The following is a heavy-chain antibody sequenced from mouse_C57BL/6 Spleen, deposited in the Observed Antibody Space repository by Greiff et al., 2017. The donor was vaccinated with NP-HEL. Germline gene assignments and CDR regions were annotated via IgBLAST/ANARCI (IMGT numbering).Heavy chain of an antibody. Sequence: DVKLVESGGGLVKPGGSLKLSCAASGFTFSDYGMHWVRQAPEKGLEWVAYISSGSSTIYYADTVKGRFTISRDNAKNTLFLQMTSLRSEDTAMYYCARGSLYDYDLFAYWGQGTLVTVSA. V-gene: IGHV5-17*01. D-gene: IGHD2-4*01. J-gene: IGHJ3*01. CDR2: ISSGSSTI. CDR3: ARGSLYDYDLFAY. CDR1: GFTFSDYG.